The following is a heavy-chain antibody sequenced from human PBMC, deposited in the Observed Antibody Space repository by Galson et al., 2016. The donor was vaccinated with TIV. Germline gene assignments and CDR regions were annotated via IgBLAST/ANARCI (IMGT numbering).Heavy chain of an antibody. D-gene: IGHD3-3*01. CDR1: GGSFSGYY. V-gene: IGHV4-34*01. J-gene: IGHJ6*02. Sequence: SETLSLTCAVYGGSFSGYYWSWIRQPPGKGLEWIGEINHSGSTNYNVSLKSRVTISVDTSKNQFSLELTSVTAAETAVYYCARDLNYDFWSGYYVHDSYYGMDVWGQGTTVTVSS. CDR2: INHSGST. CDR3: ARDLNYDFWSGYYVHDSYYGMDV.